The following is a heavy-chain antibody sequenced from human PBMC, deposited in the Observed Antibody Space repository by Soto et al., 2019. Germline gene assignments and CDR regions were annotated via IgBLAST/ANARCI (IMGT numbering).Heavy chain of an antibody. CDR2: ISWNSGSI. CDR3: AKDIYGDDAFDI. V-gene: IGHV3-9*01. J-gene: IGHJ3*02. D-gene: IGHD4-17*01. Sequence: EVQLVESGGGLVQPGRSLRLSCAASGFTFDDYAMHWVRQAPGKGLEWVSGISWNSGSIGYADSVKGRFTISRDNAKNSLYLQMNSLRGEDTALYYCAKDIYGDDAFDIWGQGTMVTVSS. CDR1: GFTFDDYA.